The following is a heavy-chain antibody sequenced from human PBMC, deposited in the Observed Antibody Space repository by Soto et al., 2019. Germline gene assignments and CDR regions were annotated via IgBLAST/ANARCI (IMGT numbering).Heavy chain of an antibody. V-gene: IGHV3-64D*08. CDR1: GFTFSSYA. CDR2: ISSNGGST. CDR3: VKGTRNYGGNKWLTKPNDY. Sequence: GGSLRLSCSASGFTFSSYAMHWVRQAPGKGLEYVSAISSNGGSTYYADSVKGRFTISRDNSKNTLYLQMSSLRAEDTAVYYCVKGTRNYGGNKWLTKPNDYWGQGTLVTVSS. D-gene: IGHD4-17*01. J-gene: IGHJ4*02.